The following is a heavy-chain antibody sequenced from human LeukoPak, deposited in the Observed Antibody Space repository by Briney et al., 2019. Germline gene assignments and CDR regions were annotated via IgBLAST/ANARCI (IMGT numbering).Heavy chain of an antibody. J-gene: IGHJ5*02. Sequence: GGSLRLSCAASRFTFTNSWMAWVRQAPGKGLEWVSSISTSSRYIYYKDSVRGRFTISRDDAKNSLYLEMNSLRAEDTAVYYCARADCSSSTCYLRRSWFDPWGQGTLVTVSS. CDR2: ISTSSRYI. CDR3: ARADCSSSTCYLRRSWFDP. V-gene: IGHV3-21*01. D-gene: IGHD2-2*01. CDR1: RFTFTNSW.